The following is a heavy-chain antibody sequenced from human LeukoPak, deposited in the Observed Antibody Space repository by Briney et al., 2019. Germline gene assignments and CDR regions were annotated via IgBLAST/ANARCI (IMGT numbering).Heavy chain of an antibody. CDR2: IYYSGST. CDR1: GGSISSSSYY. J-gene: IGHJ5*02. V-gene: IGHV4-39*01. D-gene: IGHD2-2*01. CDR3: ARSRQYQLLGWFDP. Sequence: KTSETLSLTCTVSGGSISSSSYYWGWIRQPPGKGLEWIGSIYYSGSTYYNPSLKSRVTISVDTSKNQFSLKPSSVTAADTAVYYCARSRQYQLLGWFDPWGQGTLVTVSS.